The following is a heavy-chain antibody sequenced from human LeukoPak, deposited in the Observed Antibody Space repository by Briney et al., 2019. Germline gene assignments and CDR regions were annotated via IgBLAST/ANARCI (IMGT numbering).Heavy chain of an antibody. CDR3: ARVLNWNYGGLVGHYFDY. CDR2: ISAYNGNT. Sequence: ASVKVSCKASGYTFTSYGISWVRQAPGQGLEWMGWISAYNGNTNYAQKLQGRVTMTTDTSTSTAYMELRSLRSDDTAVYYCARVLNWNYGGLVGHYFDYWGQGTLVTVSS. D-gene: IGHD1-7*01. CDR1: GYTFTSYG. V-gene: IGHV1-18*01. J-gene: IGHJ4*02.